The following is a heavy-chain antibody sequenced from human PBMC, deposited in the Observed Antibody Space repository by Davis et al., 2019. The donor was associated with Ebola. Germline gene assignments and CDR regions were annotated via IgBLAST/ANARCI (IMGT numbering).Heavy chain of an antibody. CDR3: VRGHSGSYDH. CDR2: ITTYNGNT. J-gene: IGHJ5*02. V-gene: IGHV1-18*01. D-gene: IGHD1-26*01. CDR1: GYRFISYG. Sequence: ASVKVSCKASGYRFISYGISWVRQAPGQGLEWMGWITTYNGNTDYSQKVQGRVTMTTDTSTSTVYLELNSLTSDDTAVYYCVRGHSGSYDHWGQGTLVTVSS.